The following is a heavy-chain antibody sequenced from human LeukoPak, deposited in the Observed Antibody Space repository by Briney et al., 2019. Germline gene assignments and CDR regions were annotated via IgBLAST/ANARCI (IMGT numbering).Heavy chain of an antibody. D-gene: IGHD5-24*01. CDR2: IHPSGIF. Sequence: SETLSLTCAVYGGSCDDYYCSWLRQPPGKGLEWIGEIHPSGIFYYNSSLLSRVTISIDTSKSQFPLGLTSVTGRDKGFYYCARGRDRSKAGDHWGQGSLVTVSS. V-gene: IGHV4-34*01. CDR3: ARGRDRSKAGDH. CDR1: GGSCDDYY. J-gene: IGHJ4*02.